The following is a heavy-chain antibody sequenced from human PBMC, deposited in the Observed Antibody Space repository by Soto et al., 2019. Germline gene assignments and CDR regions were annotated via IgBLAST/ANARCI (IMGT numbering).Heavy chain of an antibody. V-gene: IGHV4-30-2*01. CDR3: ARGPRYYDSSWFDP. Sequence: SETLSLTCAVSGGSISSGGYSWSWIRQPPGKGLEWIGYIYHSGSTYYNPSLKSRATISVDRSKNQFSLKLSSVTAADTAVYYCARGPRYYDSSWFDPWGQGTLVTVSS. CDR1: GGSISSGGYS. J-gene: IGHJ5*02. D-gene: IGHD3-22*01. CDR2: IYHSGST.